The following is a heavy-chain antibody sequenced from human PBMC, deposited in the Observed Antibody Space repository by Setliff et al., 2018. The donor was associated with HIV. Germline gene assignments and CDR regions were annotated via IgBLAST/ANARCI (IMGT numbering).Heavy chain of an antibody. Sequence: LRLSCAASEFTFRSYAMHWVRQAPGKGLEWVALISSDGSNKYYADSVKGRFTISRDNSKNTLYLQMNSLRTEDTAVYYCARVRMGALEHWGQGTLVTVSS. D-gene: IGHD1-26*01. CDR3: ARVRMGALEH. J-gene: IGHJ1*01. V-gene: IGHV3-30*04. CDR2: ISSDGSNK. CDR1: EFTFRSYA.